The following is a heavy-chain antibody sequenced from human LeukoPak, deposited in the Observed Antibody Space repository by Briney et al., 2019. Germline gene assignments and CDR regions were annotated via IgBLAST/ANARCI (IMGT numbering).Heavy chain of an antibody. V-gene: IGHV1-18*01. CDR2: ISAYNGNT. CDR1: GYTFTSYG. D-gene: IGHD6-6*01. J-gene: IGHJ3*02. Sequence: VASVKVSCKASGYTFTSYGISWVRQAPGQGLEWMGWISAYNGNTNYAQKLQGRVTMTTDTSTSTAYMELRSLRSDDTAVYYCASEIFEYSSSSRAFDIWGQGTMVTVSS. CDR3: ASEIFEYSSSSRAFDI.